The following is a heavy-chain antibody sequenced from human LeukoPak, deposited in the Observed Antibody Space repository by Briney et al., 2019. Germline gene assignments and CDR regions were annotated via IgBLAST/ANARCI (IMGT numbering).Heavy chain of an antibody. V-gene: IGHV3-7*01. J-gene: IGHJ4*02. D-gene: IGHD6-13*01. CDR1: GFTLSSYW. CDR3: ARDPGYSSSWSDY. CDR2: IKQDGSEK. Sequence: PGGSLRLSCAASGFTLSSYWMSWVRQAPGKGLEWVANIKQDGSEKYYVDSVKGRFTISRDNAKNSLYLQMNSLRAEDTAVYYCARDPGYSSSWSDYWGQGTLVTVSS.